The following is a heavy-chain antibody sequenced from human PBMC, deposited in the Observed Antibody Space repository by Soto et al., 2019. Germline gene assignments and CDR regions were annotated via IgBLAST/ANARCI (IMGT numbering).Heavy chain of an antibody. CDR2: ISSTSAYT. V-gene: IGHV3-11*05. CDR1: GFTFSDYY. Sequence: QVQLVESGGGLVKPGGSLRLSCAASGFTFSDYYMTWFRQAPGKGLEWVSYISSTSAYTNYADSVRGRFTISRDNAKNSLYLQTTSLTDEDTAVYYCARDPSRRAPPDYWGQGTLVTVSS. CDR3: ARDPSRRAPPDY. J-gene: IGHJ4*02. D-gene: IGHD6-6*01.